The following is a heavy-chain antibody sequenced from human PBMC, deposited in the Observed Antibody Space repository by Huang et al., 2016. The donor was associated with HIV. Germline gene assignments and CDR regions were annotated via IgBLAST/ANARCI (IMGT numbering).Heavy chain of an antibody. Sequence: QVQLVQSGAEVKKPGSSVKVSCKASGGTFSPYDISWVRQAPGQGLEWMRGIIPSFGTANYAQKFQGTVTITAEECTSTAYMELSSLRSEDTALYYCARGRTRSSLYDSYYGLDVWGQGTTVTVSS. CDR3: ARGRTRSSLYDSYYGLDV. V-gene: IGHV1-69*01. CDR2: IIPSFGTA. D-gene: IGHD6-6*01. J-gene: IGHJ6*02. CDR1: GGTFSPYD.